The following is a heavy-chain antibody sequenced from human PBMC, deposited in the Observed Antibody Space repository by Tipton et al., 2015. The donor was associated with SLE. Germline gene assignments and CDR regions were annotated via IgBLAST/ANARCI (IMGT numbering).Heavy chain of an antibody. V-gene: IGHV3-74*01. CDR1: GFTFSSYW. J-gene: IGHJ4*02. CDR3: SRDIVERTFGLGAF. D-gene: IGHD3-16*01. CDR2: INSDGSST. Sequence: SLRLSCAASGFTFSSYWMHWVRQAPGKGLVWVSRINSDGSSTSYADSVMGRFTISRDKAKNSLSLHMDTLTTEDTAVYYCSRDIVERTFGLGAFWGQGALVTVAP.